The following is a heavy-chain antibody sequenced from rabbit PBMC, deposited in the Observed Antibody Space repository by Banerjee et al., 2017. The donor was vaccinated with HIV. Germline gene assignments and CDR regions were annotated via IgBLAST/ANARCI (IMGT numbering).Heavy chain of an antibody. CDR2: IYAGSSGST. D-gene: IGHD1-1*01. J-gene: IGHJ4*01. CDR1: GFSFSSSYW. V-gene: IGHV1S40*01. CDR3: ARDPVSGGYNHNL. Sequence: QSLEESGGDLVKPGASLTLTCTAPGFSFSSSYWICWVRQAPGKGPEWVACIYAGSSGSTYCASWAKGRFTISKTSSTTVTLQMTSLTAADTATYFCARDPVSGGYNHNLWGPGTLVTVS.